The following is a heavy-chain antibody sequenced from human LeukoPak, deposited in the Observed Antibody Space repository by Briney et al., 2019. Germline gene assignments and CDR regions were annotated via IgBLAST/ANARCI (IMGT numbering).Heavy chain of an antibody. CDR2: IRSDGTYT. V-gene: IGHV3-11*03. CDR3: AKRGHCSGGDCYVVIDY. CDR1: GFSFSDYY. Sequence: SGGSLRLSCAASGFSFSDYYMSWVRQAPGKGLEWVSYIRSDGTYTNYADSMKGRFTISRDNAKNSLYLQMNSLRAEDTAVYYCAKRGHCSGGDCYVVIDYWGQGTLVTVSS. D-gene: IGHD2-15*01. J-gene: IGHJ4*02.